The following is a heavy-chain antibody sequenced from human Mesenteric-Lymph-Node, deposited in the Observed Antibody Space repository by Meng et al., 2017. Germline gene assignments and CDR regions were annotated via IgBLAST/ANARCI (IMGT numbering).Heavy chain of an antibody. D-gene: IGHD5-18*01. CDR1: GYSFTSYW. CDR2: IYPGDSDT. Sequence: GASLKISCKGSGYSFTSYWIGWVRQLPGKGLEWMGIIYPGDSDTRYSPSFQGQVNISADKSISTAYLQWSSLKASDTAMYYCARTPRGYSYGHSFDYWGQGTLVTVSS. CDR3: ARTPRGYSYGHSFDY. V-gene: IGHV5-51*01. J-gene: IGHJ4*02.